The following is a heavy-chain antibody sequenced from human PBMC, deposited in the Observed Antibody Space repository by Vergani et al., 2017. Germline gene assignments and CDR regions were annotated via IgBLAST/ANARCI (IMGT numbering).Heavy chain of an antibody. CDR1: GYTFTGYY. CDR3: ASVGFTPDCSSTSCYGYYLDY. J-gene: IGHJ4*02. Sequence: QVQLVQSGAEVKKPGASVKVSCKASGYTFTGYYMHWVRQAPGQGLEWMGRINPNSGGTNYAQKFQGRVTMTRDTSISTAYMELSRLRSDDTAVYYCASVGFTPDCSSTSCYGYYLDYWGQGTLVTVSS. D-gene: IGHD2-2*01. CDR2: INPNSGGT. V-gene: IGHV1-2*06.